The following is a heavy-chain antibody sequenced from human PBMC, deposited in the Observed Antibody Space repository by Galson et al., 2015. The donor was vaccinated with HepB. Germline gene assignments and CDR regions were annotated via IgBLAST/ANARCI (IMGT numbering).Heavy chain of an antibody. CDR2: IRSKAYGGTT. D-gene: IGHD2-2*02. CDR1: GFTFGDYA. CDR3: TRVCSSRRWGRYTYYPFDY. V-gene: IGHV3-49*04. Sequence: SLRLSCAASGFTFGDYAMSWVRQAPGKGLEWVGFIRSKAYGGTTEYAASVKGRFTISRDDSKSIAYLQMNSLKTEDTAVYYCTRVCSSRRWGRYTYYPFDYWGQGTLVTVSS. J-gene: IGHJ4*02.